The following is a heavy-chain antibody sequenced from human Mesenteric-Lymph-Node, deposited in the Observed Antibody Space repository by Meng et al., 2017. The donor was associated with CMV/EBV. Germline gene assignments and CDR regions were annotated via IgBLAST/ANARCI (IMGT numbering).Heavy chain of an antibody. Sequence: GESLKISCAASGFTFSSYWMHWVRQAPGKGLVWVSRINSDGSSTSYADSVKGRFTISRDNAKNTLYLQMNSLRAEDTAVYYCARETSDSSGYHFDYWGQGTLVTVSS. V-gene: IGHV3-74*01. J-gene: IGHJ4*02. CDR3: ARETSDSSGYHFDY. CDR1: GFTFSSYW. CDR2: INSDGSST. D-gene: IGHD3-22*01.